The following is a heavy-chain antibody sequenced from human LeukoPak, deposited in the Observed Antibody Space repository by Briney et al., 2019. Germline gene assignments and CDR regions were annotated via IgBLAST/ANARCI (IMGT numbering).Heavy chain of an antibody. J-gene: IGHJ5*02. Sequence: PVRSLRLSREIDGLTFSDYYMTWIRQAPGRGMEWISYINGSSSDTKYADSVKGRFTISRDNAKNSVYLLMNSLRAEDTAVYYCARRGTTYCTVDSCHPNWFDPWGQGTLVTVSS. V-gene: IGHV3-11*03. CDR3: ARRGTTYCTVDSCHPNWFDP. CDR2: INGSSSDT. CDR1: GLTFSDYY. D-gene: IGHD2-15*01.